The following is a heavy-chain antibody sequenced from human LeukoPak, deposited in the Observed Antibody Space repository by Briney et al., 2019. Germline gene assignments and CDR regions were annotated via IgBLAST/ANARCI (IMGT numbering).Heavy chain of an antibody. CDR3: ARDRRISWYFV. CDR2: IHYSGST. V-gene: IGHV4-39*07. D-gene: IGHD6-13*01. Sequence: SSETLSLTCTVSGGSISSGSYFWGWIRQPPGKGLEWIGSIHYSGSTYYNPSLKSRVTISVDTSKNQFSLSLSSVTAADTAVYYCARDRRISWYFVWGQGILVTVSS. CDR1: GGSISSGSYF. J-gene: IGHJ4*02.